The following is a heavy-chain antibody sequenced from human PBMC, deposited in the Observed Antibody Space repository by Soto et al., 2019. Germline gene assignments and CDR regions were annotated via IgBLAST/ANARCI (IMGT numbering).Heavy chain of an antibody. CDR2: IYYSGST. CDR3: ARMVRFGDVYYGMDV. V-gene: IGHV4-59*01. CDR1: GGSISSYY. D-gene: IGHD3-10*01. Sequence: PSETLSLTCTVSGGSISSYYWSWIRQPPGKGLEWIGYIYYSGSTNYNPSLKSRVTISVDTSKNQFSLRLSSVTAADTAVYYCARMVRFGDVYYGMDVWGQGTTVTVS. J-gene: IGHJ6*02.